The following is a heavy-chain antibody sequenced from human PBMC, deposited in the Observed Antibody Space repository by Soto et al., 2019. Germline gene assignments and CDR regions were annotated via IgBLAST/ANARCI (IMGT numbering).Heavy chain of an antibody. CDR3: ALARPFNSRWFDP. D-gene: IGHD3-3*02. Sequence: KTSETLSLTSAVSGGSFSGFYWTWIRQPPGKGLEWIGDINQFGATNYNPSLKSRVTISVESSKNQFSLELTSVTPADTAVYFCALARPFNSRWFDPWGQGTMVTV. CDR2: INQFGAT. J-gene: IGHJ5*02. CDR1: GGSFSGFY. V-gene: IGHV4-34*01.